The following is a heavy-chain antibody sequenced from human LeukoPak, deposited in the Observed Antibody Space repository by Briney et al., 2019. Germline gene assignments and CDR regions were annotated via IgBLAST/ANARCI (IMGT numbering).Heavy chain of an antibody. V-gene: IGHV3-53*01. CDR1: GFTVSSNY. CDR3: ARGPGSAVYYYYMDV. Sequence: GGSLRLSCAASGFTVSSNYMSWVRQAPGKGLEWVSVIYSGGSTYYADSVKGRFTISRDNFKNTLYIQMNSLRAEDTAVYYCARGPGSAVYYYYMDVWGKGTTATVSS. CDR2: IYSGGST. J-gene: IGHJ6*03.